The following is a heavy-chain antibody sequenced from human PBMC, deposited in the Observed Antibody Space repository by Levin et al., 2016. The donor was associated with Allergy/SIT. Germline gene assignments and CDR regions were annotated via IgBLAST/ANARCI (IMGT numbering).Heavy chain of an antibody. Sequence: KVSCKGSGYSFTSYWISWVRQMPGKGLEWMGRIDPSDSYTNYSPSFQGHVTISADKSISTAYLQWSSLKASDTAMYYCARRGIVVVPAASGYYYYYMDVWGKGTTVTVSS. CDR1: GYSFTSYW. J-gene: IGHJ6*03. CDR2: IDPSDSYT. CDR3: ARRGIVVVPAASGYYYYYMDV. V-gene: IGHV5-10-1*01. D-gene: IGHD2-2*01.